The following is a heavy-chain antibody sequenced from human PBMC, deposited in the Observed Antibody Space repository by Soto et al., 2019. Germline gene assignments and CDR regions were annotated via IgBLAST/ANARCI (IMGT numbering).Heavy chain of an antibody. CDR1: GFTFSSHA. V-gene: IGHV3-23*01. Sequence: GGSLRLSCAGYGFTFSSHAMSWVRQAPGKGLEWVSSIGGSGGRTSYADSVKGRFTISRDNSKNTLYLQMNSLRVDDTAIYYCARGNRQDNDFYGLDVWGQGTTVTVSS. CDR2: IGGSGGRT. J-gene: IGHJ6*02. D-gene: IGHD2-15*01. CDR3: ARGNRQDNDFYGLDV.